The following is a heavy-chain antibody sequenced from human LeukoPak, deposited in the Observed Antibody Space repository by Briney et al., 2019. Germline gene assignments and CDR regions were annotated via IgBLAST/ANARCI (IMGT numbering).Heavy chain of an antibody. V-gene: IGHV3-11*04. J-gene: IGHJ6*03. CDR1: GFTFSDYY. CDR2: ISSSGSTI. Sequence: GGPLRLSCAASGFTFSDYYMSWIRQAPGKGLEWVSYISSSGSTIYYADSVKGRFTISRDNAKNSLYLQMNSLRAEDTAVYYCARKAPYYYYYYMDVWGKGTTITVSS. CDR3: ARKAPYYYYYYMDV.